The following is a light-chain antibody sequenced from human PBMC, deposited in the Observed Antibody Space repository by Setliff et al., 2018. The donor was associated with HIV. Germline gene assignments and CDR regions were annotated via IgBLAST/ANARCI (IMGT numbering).Light chain of an antibody. CDR2: EVS. J-gene: IGLJ2*01. CDR3: SSYTSSTTVV. CDR1: SSDVGYYKY. V-gene: IGLV2-14*01. Sequence: QSVLTQPASVSGSPGQSITISCTGTSSDVGYYKYVSWYQHHPGKAPKLMIYEVSNRPSGVSNRFSGSKSGNTASLTISGLQAEDEADYYCSSYTSSTTVVFGGGTKVTV.